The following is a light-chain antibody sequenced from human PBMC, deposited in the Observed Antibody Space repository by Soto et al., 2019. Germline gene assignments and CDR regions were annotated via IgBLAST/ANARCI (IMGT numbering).Light chain of an antibody. Sequence: AIRMTQSPSSFSASTGDRVTITCRASQGISSYLAWYQQKPGKAPKLLIYAASTLQSGVPARFSGSGSGTDFTLTLSCLQSEEFATCYCQQDDSYPCFSGGTKVAIK. CDR3: QQDDSYPC. J-gene: IGKJ4*01. V-gene: IGKV1-8*01. CDR1: QGISSY. CDR2: AAS.